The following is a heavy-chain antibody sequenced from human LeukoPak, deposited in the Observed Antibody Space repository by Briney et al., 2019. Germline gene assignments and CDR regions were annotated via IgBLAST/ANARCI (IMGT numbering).Heavy chain of an antibody. CDR1: GDSISGGHW. J-gene: IGHJ3*02. Sequence: SETLSLTCAVSGDSISGGHWWSWVRPSPGKGLEWIGSMSHSGTTFYNPSLKSRVSMSVGTSNNQFSLKMTSVTAADTAVYYCAREHSDYSLSGKTIGDVFDIWGQGRMVSVSS. CDR3: AREHSDYSLSGKTIGDVFDI. D-gene: IGHD5-12*01. CDR2: MSHSGTT. V-gene: IGHV4-38-2*02.